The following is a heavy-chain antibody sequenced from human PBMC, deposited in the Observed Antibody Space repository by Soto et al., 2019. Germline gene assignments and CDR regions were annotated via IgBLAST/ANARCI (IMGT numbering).Heavy chain of an antibody. CDR3: ARDLWGYCGTDCYPLDV. V-gene: IGHV4-39*07. D-gene: IGHD2-21*02. J-gene: IGHJ6*02. Sequence: ETLSLTCSVSGGSISMSDYYWGWIRQPPGEGLEWIGNINYRGTSYHNPSLKSRVTISVDTSKNQFSLKLSSVTAADTAVYYCARDLWGYCGTDCYPLDVWGQGTTVTAP. CDR1: GGSISMSDYY. CDR2: INYRGTS.